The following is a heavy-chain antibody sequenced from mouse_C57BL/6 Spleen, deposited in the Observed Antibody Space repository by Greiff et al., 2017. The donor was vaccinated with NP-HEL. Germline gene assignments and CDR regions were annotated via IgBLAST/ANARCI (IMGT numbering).Heavy chain of an antibody. Sequence: EVKLMESGPELVKPGASVKISCKASGYSFTGYYMNWVKQSPEKSLEWIGEINPSTGGTTYNQKFKAKATLTVDKSSSTAYMQLKSLTSEDSAVYYCASLTNRWLLRSFAYWGQGTLVTVSA. CDR2: INPSTGGT. CDR3: ASLTNRWLLRSFAY. D-gene: IGHD2-3*01. J-gene: IGHJ3*01. V-gene: IGHV1-42*01. CDR1: GYSFTGYY.